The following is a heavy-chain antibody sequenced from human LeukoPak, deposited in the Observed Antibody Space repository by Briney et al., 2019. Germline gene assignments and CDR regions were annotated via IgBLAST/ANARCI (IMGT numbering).Heavy chain of an antibody. Sequence: ASVKVSCKASGYTFTGYYMHWVRQAPGQGLEWMGWINPNSGGTNYAQKFQGRVTMTRDTSISTAYMELSRLRSDDTAVYYCAVLYYYGDYYYYMDVWGKGTTVTISS. J-gene: IGHJ6*03. V-gene: IGHV1-2*02. CDR1: GYTFTGYY. CDR2: INPNSGGT. CDR3: AVLYYYGDYYYYMDV. D-gene: IGHD3-10*01.